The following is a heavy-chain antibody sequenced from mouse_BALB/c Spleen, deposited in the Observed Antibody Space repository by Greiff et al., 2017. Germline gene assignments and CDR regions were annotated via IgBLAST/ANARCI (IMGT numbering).Heavy chain of an antibody. D-gene: IGHD2-4*01. Sequence: EVKLVESGGGLVKPGGSLKLSCAASGFTFSSYVMSWVRQTPEKRLEWVASISSGGSTYYPDSVKGRFTISRDNARNILYLQMSSLRSEDTAMYYCARGMINAWFAYWGQGTLVTVSA. J-gene: IGHJ3*01. CDR1: GFTFSSYV. CDR3: ARGMINAWFAY. V-gene: IGHV5-6-5*01. CDR2: ISSGGST.